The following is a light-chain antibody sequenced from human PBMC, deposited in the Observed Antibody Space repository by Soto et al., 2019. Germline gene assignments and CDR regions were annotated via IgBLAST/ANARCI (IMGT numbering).Light chain of an antibody. J-gene: IGKJ1*01. CDR3: QQYNSFSWT. V-gene: IGKV1-5*01. Sequence: DIQMTQSPSPLSASIGDRVTITCRASHSISTWLAWYQQKPGRAPKSLIYDASILESGVPSRFSGSGSGTEFTLTISSLQPDDLATYYCQQYNSFSWTFGQGTKVEI. CDR1: HSISTW. CDR2: DAS.